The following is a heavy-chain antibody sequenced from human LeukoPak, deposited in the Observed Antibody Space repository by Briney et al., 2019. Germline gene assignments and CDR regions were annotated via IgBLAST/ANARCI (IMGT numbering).Heavy chain of an antibody. J-gene: IGHJ4*02. CDR2: ISAYNGNT. Sequence: ASVKVSCKASGYTFTSYGISWVRQAPGRGLEWMGWISAYNGNTNYAQKLQGRVTMTTDTSTRTAYMEMGRLRSEDTAVYYCARDSDSSGYPNDPIDYCGQGTLVTVSS. CDR1: GYTFTSYG. D-gene: IGHD3-22*01. V-gene: IGHV1-18*01. CDR3: ARDSDSSGYPNDPIDY.